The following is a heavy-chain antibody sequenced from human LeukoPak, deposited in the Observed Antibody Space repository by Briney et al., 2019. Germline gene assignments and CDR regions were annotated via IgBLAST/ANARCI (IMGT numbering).Heavy chain of an antibody. CDR1: GFTFSSYG. J-gene: IGHJ4*02. CDR3: ARSTAVAAPFDY. V-gene: IGHV3-23*01. D-gene: IGHD6-19*01. CDR2: IGGRDGST. Sequence: GGSLRLSCAASGFTFSSYGMSWVRQAPGKGLEWVSAIGGRDGSTYYADSAKGRFTISRDNSKNTLYVQMNSLRAEDTAVYYCARSTAVAAPFDYWGQGTLVTVSS.